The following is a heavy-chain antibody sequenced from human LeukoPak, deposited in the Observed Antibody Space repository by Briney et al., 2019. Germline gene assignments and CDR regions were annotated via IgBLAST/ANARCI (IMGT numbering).Heavy chain of an antibody. J-gene: IGHJ6*03. Sequence: PSETLSLTCTVSGGSISSYYWGWIRQPPGKGLEWIGSIYYSGSTYYNPSLKSRVTISVDTSKNQFSLKLSSVTAADTAVYYCAIELAYCGGDCYLGYYYYMDVWGKGTTVTVSS. V-gene: IGHV4-39*01. D-gene: IGHD2-21*01. CDR1: GGSISSYY. CDR2: IYYSGST. CDR3: AIELAYCGGDCYLGYYYYMDV.